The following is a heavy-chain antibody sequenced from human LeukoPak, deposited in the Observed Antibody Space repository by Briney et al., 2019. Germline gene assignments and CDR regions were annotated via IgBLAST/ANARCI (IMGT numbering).Heavy chain of an antibody. Sequence: ASVKVSCKASGYTFTGYYMHWVRQAPGQGLEWMGWINPNSGGTNYAQKFQGRVTMTRDTSISTAYMELSRLRSDDTAVYYCASDHLNYYDSSGYVWFDYWAREPWSPSPQ. CDR2: INPNSGGT. CDR3: ASDHLNYYDSSGYVWFDY. CDR1: GYTFTGYY. D-gene: IGHD3-22*01. J-gene: IGHJ4*02. V-gene: IGHV1-2*02.